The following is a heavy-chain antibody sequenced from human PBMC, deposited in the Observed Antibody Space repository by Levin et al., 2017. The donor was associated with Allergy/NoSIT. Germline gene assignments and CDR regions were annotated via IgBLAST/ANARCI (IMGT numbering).Heavy chain of an antibody. Sequence: GESLKISCAASGFTFSSYGMHWVRQAPGKGLEWVAVVSYDGSNKYYADSVKGRFTISRDNSKNTLYLQMNSLRTEDTAVYYCAKEPRQGEYYSAYYYEPYFDYWGQGTLVTVSS. CDR2: VSYDGSNK. D-gene: IGHD3-22*01. J-gene: IGHJ4*02. V-gene: IGHV3-30*18. CDR3: AKEPRQGEYYSAYYYEPYFDY. CDR1: GFTFSSYG.